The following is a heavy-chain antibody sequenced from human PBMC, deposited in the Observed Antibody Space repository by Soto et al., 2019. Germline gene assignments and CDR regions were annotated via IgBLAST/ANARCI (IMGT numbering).Heavy chain of an antibody. J-gene: IGHJ1*01. D-gene: IGHD6-19*01. Sequence: EVQLLESGGGLVQPGGSLRLSCAASGFTFSIYAMSWVLQAPGKGLEWVSAISGSGGSTYYADSVKGRFTISRDNSKNTLYLQMNSLRAEDTAVYYCAKVAVAGIYFQHWGQGTLVTVSS. CDR3: AKVAVAGIYFQH. V-gene: IGHV3-23*01. CDR1: GFTFSIYA. CDR2: ISGSGGST.